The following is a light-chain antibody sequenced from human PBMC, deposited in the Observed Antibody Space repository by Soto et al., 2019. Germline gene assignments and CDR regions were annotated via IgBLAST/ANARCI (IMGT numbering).Light chain of an antibody. Sequence: QSALTQPASVSGSPGQSITISCTGVSGDVGNYNLVSWYQQHPAKAPKLIIYEDDKRPSGVSNRFSGSKSGDTASLTISGLQAEDEADYYCQAYDYSLTASVFGGGTKLTVL. CDR3: QAYDYSLTASV. V-gene: IGLV2-14*02. J-gene: IGLJ3*02. CDR1: SGDVGNYNL. CDR2: EDD.